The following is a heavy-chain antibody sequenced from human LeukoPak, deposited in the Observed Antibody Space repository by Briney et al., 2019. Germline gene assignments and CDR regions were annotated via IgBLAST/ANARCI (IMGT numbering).Heavy chain of an antibody. Sequence: GASVKVSCKASGYTFTSYDINWVRQATGQGLEWMGWMNPNSGNTGYAQKFQGRVTMTRNTSISTAYMELSSLRSEDTAVYYCARESVEYSESRATGYGMDVWGQGTTVTVSS. V-gene: IGHV1-8*01. J-gene: IGHJ6*02. D-gene: IGHD5-18*01. CDR2: MNPNSGNT. CDR3: ARESVEYSESRATGYGMDV. CDR1: GYTFTSYD.